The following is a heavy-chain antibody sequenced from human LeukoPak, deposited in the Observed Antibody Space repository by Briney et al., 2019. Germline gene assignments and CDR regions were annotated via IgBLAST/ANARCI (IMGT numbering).Heavy chain of an antibody. V-gene: IGHV4-4*02. J-gene: IGHJ4*02. CDR3: ARLRFLEWLSFDY. CDR2: IYHNGNT. D-gene: IGHD3-3*01. CDR1: GASIRSTHW. Sequence: PSETLSLTCGVSGASIRSTHWWTWVRQPPGKGLEWIGEIYHNGNTEYNPSLSSRLLISVDKSKNQFSLKLTSVTAADTAMYYCARLRFLEWLSFDYWGQGTLVTVSS.